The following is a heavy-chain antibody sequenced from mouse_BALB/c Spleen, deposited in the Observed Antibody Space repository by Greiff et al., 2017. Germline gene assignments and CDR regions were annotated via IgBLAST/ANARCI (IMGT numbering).Heavy chain of an antibody. CDR2: IYPGGGYT. J-gene: IGHJ4*01. CDR1: GYTFTNYW. CDR3: AREGHYVRGAMYY. V-gene: IGHV1-63*02. Sequence: LQQSGAELVRPGTSVKISCKASGYTFTNYWLGWVKQRPGHGLEWIGDIYPGGGYTNYNEKFKGKATLTADTSSSTAYMQLSSLTSEDSAVYFCAREGHYVRGAMYYWGQGTSVTVSS. D-gene: IGHD1-1*01.